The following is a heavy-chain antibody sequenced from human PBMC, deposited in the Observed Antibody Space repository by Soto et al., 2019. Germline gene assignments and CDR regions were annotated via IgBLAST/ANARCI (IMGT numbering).Heavy chain of an antibody. Sequence: QVQLVQSGAEVKKPGSSVKVSCKASGGTFSSYTISWVRQAPGQGLEWMGRIIPILGIANYAQKFQGRVTITADKSTSTAYMELSSLRSEDTAVYYCASHSMATAQLDYWGQGTLVTVSS. CDR3: ASHSMATAQLDY. J-gene: IGHJ4*02. V-gene: IGHV1-69*02. CDR2: IIPILGIA. CDR1: GGTFSSYT. D-gene: IGHD5-18*01.